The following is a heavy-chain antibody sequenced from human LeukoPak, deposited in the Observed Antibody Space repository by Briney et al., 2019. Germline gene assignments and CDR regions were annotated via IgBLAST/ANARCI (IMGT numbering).Heavy chain of an antibody. Sequence: GGSLRLSCVASGFNFSDYYMSWVRQAPGKGLEWVSVIYSGGSTYYADSVKGRFTISRDNSKNTLYLQMNSLRAEDTAVYYCARDGLYGGAFDIWGQGTMVTVSS. J-gene: IGHJ3*02. D-gene: IGHD3/OR15-3a*01. V-gene: IGHV3-53*01. CDR1: GFNFSDYY. CDR3: ARDGLYGGAFDI. CDR2: IYSGGST.